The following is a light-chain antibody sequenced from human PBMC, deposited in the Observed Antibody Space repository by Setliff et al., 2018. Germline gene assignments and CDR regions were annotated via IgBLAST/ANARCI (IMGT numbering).Light chain of an antibody. CDR2: DVN. V-gene: IGLV2-14*01. Sequence: QSVLTQPASVSGSPGQSITISCTGTRRDIGSYNFVSWYQQHPGKAPKLMIYDVNNRPSGVSDRFSGSKSGNTASLTISGLQAEDESDYYCSSFSSSSTVLFGGGTKVTVL. CDR1: RRDIGSYNF. CDR3: SSFSSSSTVL. J-gene: IGLJ2*01.